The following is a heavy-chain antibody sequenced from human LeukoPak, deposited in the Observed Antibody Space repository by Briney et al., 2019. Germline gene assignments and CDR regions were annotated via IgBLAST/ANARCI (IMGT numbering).Heavy chain of an antibody. CDR1: GLTFSSYW. V-gene: IGHV3-7*01. D-gene: IGHD2-2*01. J-gene: IGHJ4*02. CDR2: IKQDGSEK. Sequence: GGSLRLSCAVSGLTFSSYWMTWVRQAPGKGLELVANIKQDGSEKYYVDSVKGRFTISRDNAKNSLYLQMSSVRAEDTAVYYCARVGCTSTSCLANWGQGTLVSVSS. CDR3: ARVGCTSTSCLAN.